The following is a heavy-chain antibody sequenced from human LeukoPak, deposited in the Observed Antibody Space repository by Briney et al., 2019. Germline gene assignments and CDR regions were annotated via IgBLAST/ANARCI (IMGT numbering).Heavy chain of an antibody. J-gene: IGHJ5*02. Sequence: SETLSLTCSVSGGSISGHYWSWIRQPPGKGLEWIGYVYSSGSSGSTSYNPSLKSRVTISLDTSDNHFSLKLSSVTAADTAVYYCAREGGTSSGWYSWWFDPWGQGTLVTVSS. CDR1: GGSISGHY. CDR2: VYSSGSSGST. V-gene: IGHV4-4*08. D-gene: IGHD6-19*01. CDR3: AREGGTSSGWYSWWFDP.